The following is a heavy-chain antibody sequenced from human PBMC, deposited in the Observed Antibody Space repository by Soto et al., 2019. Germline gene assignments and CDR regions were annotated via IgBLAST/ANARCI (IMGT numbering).Heavy chain of an antibody. J-gene: IGHJ5*02. V-gene: IGHV4-39*01. CDR1: GGAILDSTYY. CDR2: IFYSGGT. Sequence: QLLLQESGPGLVKPSETLSLTCTVSGGAILDSTYYWAWIRQPPGKGLEWIGTIFYSGGTFYTPSLKSRVTMSVDTSKNPFSLKLTSVTAADTAVYFCARQATGYYYGWFDPGAREPWSPSPQ. CDR3: ARQATGYYYGWFDP. D-gene: IGHD3-22*01.